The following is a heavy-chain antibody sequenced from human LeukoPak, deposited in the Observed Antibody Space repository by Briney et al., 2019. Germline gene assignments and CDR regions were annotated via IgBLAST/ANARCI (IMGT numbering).Heavy chain of an antibody. D-gene: IGHD6-19*01. CDR2: IIPIFGTA. CDR1: GGTFSSYA. V-gene: IGHV1-69*13. J-gene: IGHJ3*02. Sequence: SVKVSCKASGGTFSSYAISWVRQAPGQGLGWMGGIIPIFGTANYAQKFQGRVTITADESTSTAYMELSSLRSEDTAVYYCAMRAVAGPPPDAFDIWGQGRMVTVSS. CDR3: AMRAVAGPPPDAFDI.